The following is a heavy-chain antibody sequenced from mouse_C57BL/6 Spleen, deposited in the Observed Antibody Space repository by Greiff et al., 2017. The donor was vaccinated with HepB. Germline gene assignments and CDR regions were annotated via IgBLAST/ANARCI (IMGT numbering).Heavy chain of an antibody. Sequence: EVQLQQSGPELVKPGASVKISCKASGYTFTDYYMNWVKQSHGKSLEWIGDINPNNGGTSYNQKFKGKATLTADKSSSTAYMELRGLTSEDSAVYCCARGLVDDWGKGTTLTVSS. CDR1: GYTFTDYY. CDR2: INPNNGGT. CDR3: ARGLVDD. V-gene: IGHV1-26*01. D-gene: IGHD3-3*01. J-gene: IGHJ2*01.